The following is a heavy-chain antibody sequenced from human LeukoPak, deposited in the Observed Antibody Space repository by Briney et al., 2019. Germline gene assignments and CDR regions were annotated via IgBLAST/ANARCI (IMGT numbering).Heavy chain of an antibody. V-gene: IGHV3-15*01. J-gene: IGHJ4*02. Sequence: GGSLRLSCAASGFTFSNAWMSWVRQAPGKGLEWVGRIKSKTDGGTTDYAAPVKGRFTISRDDSKNTLYLQMHRLKTEDTAVYYCTTDSKKFINMFRDWGQGTLVSVFS. CDR3: TTDSKKFINMFRD. CDR2: IKSKTDGGTT. D-gene: IGHD3-10*01. CDR1: GFTFSNAW.